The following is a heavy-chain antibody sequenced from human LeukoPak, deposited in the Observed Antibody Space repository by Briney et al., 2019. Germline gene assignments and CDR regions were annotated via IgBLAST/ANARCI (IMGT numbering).Heavy chain of an antibody. CDR3: ARLHHYCSGGSCRDIDP. J-gene: IGHJ5*02. D-gene: IGHD2-15*01. CDR1: IGSFSGYH. Sequence: SETLSLTCAVYIGSFSGYHWSWIRQPPGRGLEWIGEIDHSGNTKYNPSLKSRVTISVDTSKNQFSLKLRALTAADTAVYYCARLHHYCSGGSCRDIDPWGQGTLVTVSS. CDR2: IDHSGNT. V-gene: IGHV4-34*01.